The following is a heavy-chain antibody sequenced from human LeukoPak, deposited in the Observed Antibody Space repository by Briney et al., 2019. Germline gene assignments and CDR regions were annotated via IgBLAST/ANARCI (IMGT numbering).Heavy chain of an antibody. CDR1: GYSISSGYY. D-gene: IGHD3-22*01. V-gene: IGHV4-38-2*02. CDR3: ARGEEITIIVVVNYYFYY. Sequence: PSETLSLTCTVSGYSISSGYYWGWIRQPPGKGLEWIGSIYHSGSTYYNPSLKSRVTISVDTSKNQFSLKLSSVTAADTAVYYCARGEEITIIVVVNYYFYYGGKGTLATVSS. CDR2: IYHSGST. J-gene: IGHJ4*02.